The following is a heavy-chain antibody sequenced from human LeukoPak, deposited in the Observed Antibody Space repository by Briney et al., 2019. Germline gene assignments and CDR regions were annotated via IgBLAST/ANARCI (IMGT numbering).Heavy chain of an antibody. CDR3: ATRYSSSWYRDDY. CDR2: FDPEDGET. J-gene: IGHJ4*02. CDR1: GYTLTELS. D-gene: IGHD6-13*01. Sequence: ASVKVSCKVSGYTLTELSMHWVRQAPGEGLEWMGGFDPEDGETIYAQKFQGRVTMTEDTSTDTAYMELSSLRSEDTAVYYCATRYSSSWYRDDYWGQGTLVTVSS. V-gene: IGHV1-24*01.